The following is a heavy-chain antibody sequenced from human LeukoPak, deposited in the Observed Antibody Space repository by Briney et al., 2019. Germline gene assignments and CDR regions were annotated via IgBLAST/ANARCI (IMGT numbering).Heavy chain of an antibody. D-gene: IGHD3-10*01. V-gene: IGHV1-18*01. CDR2: ISAYNGNT. Sequence: ASVKVSSKASGYTFTSYGISWVRQAPGQGLEWMGWISAYNGNTNYAQKFQGRVTMTTETSTSTAYMELRSLRSDDAAVYYCARIDLVYGSGTYYSSYFEFWGQGTLVTVSS. CDR3: ARIDLVYGSGTYYSSYFEF. CDR1: GYTFTSYG. J-gene: IGHJ4*02.